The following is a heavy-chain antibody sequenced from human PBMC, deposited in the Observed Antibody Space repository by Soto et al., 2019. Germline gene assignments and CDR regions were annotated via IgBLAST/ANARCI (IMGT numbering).Heavy chain of an antibody. J-gene: IGHJ4*02. Sequence: QVQLVESGGGVVQPGRSLRLSCAASGFTFSSYGMHWVRQAPGKGLEWVAVIWYDGSNKYYADSVKGRFTISRDNSKNTLYLQMNSLRAEDTAVYYCATDSGELQLERLFDYWGQGTLVTVSS. CDR1: GFTFSSYG. V-gene: IGHV3-33*01. CDR2: IWYDGSNK. D-gene: IGHD1-1*01. CDR3: ATDSGELQLERLFDY.